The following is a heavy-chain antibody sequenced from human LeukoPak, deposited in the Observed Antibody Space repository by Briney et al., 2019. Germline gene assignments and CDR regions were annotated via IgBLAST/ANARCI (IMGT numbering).Heavy chain of an antibody. CDR3: AELGITMIGGV. CDR1: GFTFSTYG. J-gene: IGHJ6*04. V-gene: IGHV3-30*18. D-gene: IGHD3-10*02. Sequence: GGSLRLSCAVSGFTFSTYGMDWVRQAPGKGLEWVAVISSDGSNEYYADSVKGRFTISRDNSKNTLYLQMNSLRAEDTAVYYCAELGITMIGGVWGKGTTVTISS. CDR2: ISSDGSNE.